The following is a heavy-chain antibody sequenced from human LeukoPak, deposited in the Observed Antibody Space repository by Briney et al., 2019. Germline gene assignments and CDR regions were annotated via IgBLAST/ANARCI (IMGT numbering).Heavy chain of an antibody. CDR3: ARGQQLSAFDI. J-gene: IGHJ3*02. Sequence: SETLSHTCTVSGGSISSYYWSWIRQPPGKGLEWIGYIYYSGSTNYNPSLKSRVTISVDTSKNQFSLKLSSVTAADTAVYYCARGQQLSAFDIWGQGTMVTVSS. CDR1: GGSISSYY. CDR2: IYYSGST. V-gene: IGHV4-59*01. D-gene: IGHD6-13*01.